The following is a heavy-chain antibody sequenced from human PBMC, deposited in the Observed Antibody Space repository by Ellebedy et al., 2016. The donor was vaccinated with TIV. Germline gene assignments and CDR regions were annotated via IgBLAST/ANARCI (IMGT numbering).Heavy chain of an antibody. CDR2: IYHSVST. V-gene: IGHV4-38-2*02. Sequence: MPSETLSLTCTVSGYSISRGYYWGWIRHPPGKGLVWIGCIYHSVSTTYNPSLKSRVTISVATSNNQFSLKLSSVTAADPAVYYCARDDSIAVARDGTWVWFDPWGQGTLITVSS. D-gene: IGHD6-19*01. J-gene: IGHJ5*02. CDR3: ARDDSIAVARDGTWVWFDP. CDR1: GYSISRGYY.